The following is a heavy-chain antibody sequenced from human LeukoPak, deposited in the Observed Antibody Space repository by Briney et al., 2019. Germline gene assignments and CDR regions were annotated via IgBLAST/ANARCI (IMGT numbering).Heavy chain of an antibody. Sequence: SETLSLTCAVYGGSLSNYYWRCIRQPPGKGLEWIGEINDSGRINYNPSLMSRVTVSVDTSKNQFSLRLTSVTATDTAVYYCARRWNYGRNYYIDVWGNGATVSVSS. D-gene: IGHD1-7*01. V-gene: IGHV4-34*01. CDR3: ARRWNYGRNYYIDV. J-gene: IGHJ6*03. CDR1: GGSLSNYY. CDR2: INDSGRI.